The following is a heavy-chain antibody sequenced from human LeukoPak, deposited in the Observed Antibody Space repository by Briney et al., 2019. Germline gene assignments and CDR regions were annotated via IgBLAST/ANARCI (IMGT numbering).Heavy chain of an antibody. CDR2: INSDGSST. V-gene: IGHV3-74*01. CDR3: AKDAASWAYCSSTSCRSSWLDY. J-gene: IGHJ4*02. D-gene: IGHD2-2*01. Sequence: GGSLRLSCAASGFTFSSYWMHWVRQAPGKGLVWVSRINSDGSSTSYADSVKGRFTISRDNAKNTLYLQMNSLRAEDTAVYYCAKDAASWAYCSSTSCRSSWLDYWGQGTLVTVSS. CDR1: GFTFSSYW.